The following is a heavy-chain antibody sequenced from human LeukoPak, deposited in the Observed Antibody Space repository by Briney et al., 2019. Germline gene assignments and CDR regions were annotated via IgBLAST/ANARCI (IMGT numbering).Heavy chain of an antibody. CDR3: ARWARYCSSGSCYSWFDP. D-gene: IGHD2-15*01. J-gene: IGHJ5*02. V-gene: IGHV3-7*01. CDR2: MKLDGSEE. Sequence: PGGSLRLSCAASGFTFRSYWMSWVRQAPGQGREWVANMKLDGSEEYYVDSVKGRFTISSDNAKNSMYLQMNSLRVDDTAVYYCARWARYCSSGSCYSWFDPWGQGTLVSVSS. CDR1: GFTFRSYW.